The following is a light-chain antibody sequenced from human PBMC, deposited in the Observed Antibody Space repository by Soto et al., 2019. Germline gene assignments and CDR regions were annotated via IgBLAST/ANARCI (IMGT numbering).Light chain of an antibody. CDR1: QSVSSN. CDR3: QQYNGWPLT. Sequence: EIVMTQSPATLSVSPGERATLSCRASQSVSSNLAWYQQKPGQAPSLLIYDISARATGIPTRFGGSGSGTEFTLTISSLQSEDFAVYYCQQYNGWPLTFGGGTKVEIK. CDR2: DIS. V-gene: IGKV3D-15*01. J-gene: IGKJ4*01.